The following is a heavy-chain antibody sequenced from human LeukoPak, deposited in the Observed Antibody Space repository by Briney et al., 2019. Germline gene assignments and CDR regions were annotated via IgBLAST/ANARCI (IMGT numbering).Heavy chain of an antibody. D-gene: IGHD3-10*01. CDR2: IKQDGSEK. CDR3: ARPLMYYYGSETYFWFDP. V-gene: IGHV3-7*01. Sequence: GGSLRLSCAASGFTFNTYTMNWVRQPPGKGLEWVANIKQDGSEKYYVDSVKGRFTISRDNAKNSLYLQMNSLRAEGTAMYYCARPLMYYYGSETYFWFDPWGQGTLVTVSS. CDR1: GFTFNTYT. J-gene: IGHJ5*02.